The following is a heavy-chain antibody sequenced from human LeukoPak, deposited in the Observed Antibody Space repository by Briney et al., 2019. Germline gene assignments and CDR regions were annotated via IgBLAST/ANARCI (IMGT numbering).Heavy chain of an antibody. Sequence: SETLSLICSVSGASISSYYWSWIRQPPGKGLEWIGYIYTSGSTNYNPSLKGRVTISVDTSKDQFSLKLSSVTAADTAVYYCARLFSPNKFVPWGQGTLVTVSS. CDR3: ARLFSPNKFVP. CDR2: IYTSGST. D-gene: IGHD1/OR15-1a*01. J-gene: IGHJ5*02. CDR1: GASISSYY. V-gene: IGHV4-4*08.